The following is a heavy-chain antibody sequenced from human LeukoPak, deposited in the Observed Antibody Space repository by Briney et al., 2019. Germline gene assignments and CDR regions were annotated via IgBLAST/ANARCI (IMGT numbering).Heavy chain of an antibody. J-gene: IGHJ4*02. CDR2: IKPDGSEK. Sequence: GGSLRLSCAASGFTFSGYSMSWVRQAPGKGLEWVANIKPDGSEKYYVNSLKGRFIISRDNGKNSLYLQMNSLRAEDTAVYYCARPFSVHFDWDYWGQGTLVTVSS. CDR3: ARPFSVHFDWDY. D-gene: IGHD3-9*01. V-gene: IGHV3-7*01. CDR1: GFTFSGYS.